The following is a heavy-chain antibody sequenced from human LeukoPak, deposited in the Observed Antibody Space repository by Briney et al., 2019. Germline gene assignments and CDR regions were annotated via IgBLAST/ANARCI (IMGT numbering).Heavy chain of an antibody. D-gene: IGHD3-10*01. CDR2: ISSSGSTI. CDR1: GFTFSSYE. V-gene: IGHV3-48*03. Sequence: GGSLRLSCAASGFTFSSYEMNWVRQAPAGGLEWVSYISSSGSTIYYADSVKGRFTISRDNAKNSLYLQMNSLRAEDTAVYYCARAGAGFGELFDYWGQGTLVTVSS. CDR3: ARAGAGFGELFDY. J-gene: IGHJ4*02.